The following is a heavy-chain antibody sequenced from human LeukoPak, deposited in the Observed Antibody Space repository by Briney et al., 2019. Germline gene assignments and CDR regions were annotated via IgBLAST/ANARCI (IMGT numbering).Heavy chain of an antibody. Sequence: SGPTLVNPTQTLTLTCTFSGFSLSTNGMCVSWTRQPPGRALEWLARIDWDDDKYFSTSLKTRLTISKDTSKNQVVLTMTNMDPVDTATYYCARIRSGSDMGYFFDYWGQGTLVTVSS. D-gene: IGHD1-26*01. CDR3: ARIRSGSDMGYFFDY. CDR2: IDWDDDK. J-gene: IGHJ4*02. CDR1: GFSLSTNGMC. V-gene: IGHV2-70*11.